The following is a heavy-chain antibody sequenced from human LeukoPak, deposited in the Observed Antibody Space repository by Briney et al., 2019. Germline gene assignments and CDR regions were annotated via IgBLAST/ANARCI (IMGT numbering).Heavy chain of an antibody. D-gene: IGHD5-24*01. Sequence: ASVKVSCKACVYTFTDFYMQWVRRARGQGLEWMGWINPNSGGTNYAQKFQGRVTMTRDTSISTAYMEVSRLRYDDTAVYYCARDMRWLGSHWGQGTLVTVSS. CDR1: VYTFTDFY. CDR3: ARDMRWLGSH. CDR2: INPNSGGT. J-gene: IGHJ4*02. V-gene: IGHV1-2*02.